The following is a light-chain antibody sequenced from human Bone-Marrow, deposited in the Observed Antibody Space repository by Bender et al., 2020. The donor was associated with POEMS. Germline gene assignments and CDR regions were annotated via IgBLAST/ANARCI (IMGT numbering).Light chain of an antibody. J-gene: IGLJ3*02. CDR3: ATWDDSLNGWV. V-gene: IGLV1-44*01. CDR2: NNS. Sequence: QSVLTQPPSASGTPGQRVTISCSGSSSKFGSYPVNWYQQLPGAAPKLVIFNNSQRPSGVPDRFSGSNSGTSASLAIRGLLSDDEADLYCATWDDSLNGWVFGGGTKLTVL. CDR1: SSKFGSYP.